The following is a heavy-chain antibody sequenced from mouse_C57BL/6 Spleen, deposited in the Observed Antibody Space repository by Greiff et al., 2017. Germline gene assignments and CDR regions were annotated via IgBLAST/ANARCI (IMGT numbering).Heavy chain of an antibody. J-gene: IGHJ4*01. CDR1: GFTFSSYA. Sequence: EVQLVESGGGLVKPGGSLKLSCAASGFTFSSYAMSWVRQTPEKRLEWVATISDGGSYTYYPDNVEGRFTIARDNAKNNLYLQMSHLKSEDTAMYYCARDGNIVTRGAMDYWGQGTSVTVSS. V-gene: IGHV5-4*01. CDR3: ARDGNIVTRGAMDY. D-gene: IGHD2-5*01. CDR2: ISDGGSYT.